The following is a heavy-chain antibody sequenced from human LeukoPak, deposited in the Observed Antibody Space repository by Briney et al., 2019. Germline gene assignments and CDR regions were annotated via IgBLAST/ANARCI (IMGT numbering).Heavy chain of an antibody. D-gene: IGHD3-9*01. V-gene: IGHV1-8*01. J-gene: IGHJ4*02. CDR3: ARDLLYYDILTGPDY. Sequence: ASVKVSCKASGYTFTSYDINWVRQATGQGLEWMGWMNPNSDNTGYAQKFQGRVTMTRNTSISTAYMELSSLRSDDTAVYYCARDLLYYDILTGPDYWGQGTLVTVSS. CDR1: GYTFTSYD. CDR2: MNPNSDNT.